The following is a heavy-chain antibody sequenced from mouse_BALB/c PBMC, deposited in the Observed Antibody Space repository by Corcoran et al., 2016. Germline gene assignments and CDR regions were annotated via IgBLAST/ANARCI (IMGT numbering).Heavy chain of an antibody. J-gene: IGHJ4*01. CDR2: INTYNGEP. CDR1: GYTFTKYG. V-gene: IGHV9-3-1*01. CDR3: AIDPYSIDY. Sequence: QIQLEQSGPELKKPGETVKISCKASGYTFTKYGMNWVKQAPGKGLKWMGWINTYNGEPTYADDFKGRFAFSFETSASTGYLHINNRKNDDTATYFVAIDPYSIDYWGQGTSVTVSS.